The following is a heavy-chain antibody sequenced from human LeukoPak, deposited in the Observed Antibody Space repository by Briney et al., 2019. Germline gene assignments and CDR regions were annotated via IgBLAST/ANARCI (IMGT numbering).Heavy chain of an antibody. CDR3: ARAKILWNIAAAGNYNWFDP. D-gene: IGHD6-13*01. V-gene: IGHV4-30-4*08. Sequence: PSETLSLTCTVSGGSISSGDYYWSWIRQPPGKGLEWIGCIYYSGSTYYNPSLKSRVTISVDTSKNQFSLKLSSVTAADTAVYYCARAKILWNIAAAGNYNWFDPWGQGTLVTVSS. CDR2: IYYSGST. J-gene: IGHJ5*02. CDR1: GGSISSGDYY.